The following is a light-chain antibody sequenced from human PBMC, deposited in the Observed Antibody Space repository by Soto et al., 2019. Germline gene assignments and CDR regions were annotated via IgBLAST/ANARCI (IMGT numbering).Light chain of an antibody. CDR1: SSDVGGYNY. V-gene: IGLV2-14*01. J-gene: IGLJ2*01. CDR3: SAYTSSSALV. CDR2: EVS. Sequence: QPASVSGSPGQSITISCTGSSSDVGGYNYVSWYQNHPGTAPKLMIYEVSNRPSGVSNRFSGSKSGNTASLTISGLQAEDEADYYCSAYTSSSALVFGGGTKLTVL.